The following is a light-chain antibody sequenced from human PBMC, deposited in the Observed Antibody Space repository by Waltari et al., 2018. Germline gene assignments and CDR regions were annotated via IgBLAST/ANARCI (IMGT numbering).Light chain of an antibody. V-gene: IGKV3-20*01. J-gene: IGKJ4*01. CDR3: QHYGSSPPLT. CDR2: GSS. CDR1: QRVSSSS. Sequence: EIVLTQSPGTLSLSPGGRATLSCRASQRVSSSSLAWYQQKPGQAPRLLIYGSSSRATGIPDRFSGSGSGTDFTLTISRVEPEDYAVYYCQHYGSSPPLTFGGGPKVEMK.